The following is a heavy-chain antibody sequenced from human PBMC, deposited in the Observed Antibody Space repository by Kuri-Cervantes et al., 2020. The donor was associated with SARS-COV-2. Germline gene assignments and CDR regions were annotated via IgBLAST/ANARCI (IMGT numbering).Heavy chain of an antibody. CDR1: GFTFSSYE. CDR3: APPVGGNSVPST. V-gene: IGHV3-48*03. CDR2: ISSSGSTI. D-gene: IGHD4-23*01. J-gene: IGHJ5*02. Sequence: GGSLRLSCAASGFTFSSYEMNWVRQAPGKGLEWVSYISSSGSTIYYADSVKGRFTISRDNAKSSLYLQMNSLRAEDTAVYYCAPPVGGNSVPSTWGQGTLVTVSS.